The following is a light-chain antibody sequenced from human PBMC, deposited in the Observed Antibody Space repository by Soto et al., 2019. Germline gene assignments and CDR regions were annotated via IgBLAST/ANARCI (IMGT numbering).Light chain of an antibody. J-gene: IGKJ1*01. CDR2: KAS. V-gene: IGKV1-5*03. CDR1: QSISSW. Sequence: DIQMTQSPSTLSASVGDRVTITCRASQSISSWLAWYQQKPGKAPKLLIYKASSLESGVPSRFSGSGSGTEFTLTIGSLQTDDFATYYCQQYNSSPTCGQGTNVEIK. CDR3: QQYNSSPT.